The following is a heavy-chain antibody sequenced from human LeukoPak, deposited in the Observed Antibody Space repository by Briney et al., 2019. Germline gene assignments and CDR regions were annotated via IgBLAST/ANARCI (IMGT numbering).Heavy chain of an antibody. CDR2: IGRDNKP. Sequence: GGSLSLSCAASGFTFSAYAMTWVRQARGKGVEWVSSIGRDNKPHYSESVKGRFAISRGNCKSMLFLQLNSLRAEDTALYYCARDLHYYVPMDVWGQGSTVTVSS. D-gene: IGHD3-10*02. V-gene: IGHV3-23*01. CDR3: ARDLHYYVPMDV. CDR1: GFTFSAYA. J-gene: IGHJ6*02.